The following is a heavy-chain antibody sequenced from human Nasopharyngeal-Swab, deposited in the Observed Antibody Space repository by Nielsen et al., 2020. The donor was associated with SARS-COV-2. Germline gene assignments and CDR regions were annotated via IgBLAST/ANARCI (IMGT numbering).Heavy chain of an antibody. Sequence: ASVKVSCKASGGTFSSYAMHWVRQAPGQRLEWMGWINAGNGNTKYSQKFQGRVTITRDTSASTAYMELSSLRSEDTAVYYCASLRDPRYYGSGRHQDPWGQGTLVTVSS. J-gene: IGHJ5*02. CDR3: ASLRDPRYYGSGRHQDP. V-gene: IGHV1-3*01. CDR1: GGTFSSYA. CDR2: INAGNGNT. D-gene: IGHD3-10*01.